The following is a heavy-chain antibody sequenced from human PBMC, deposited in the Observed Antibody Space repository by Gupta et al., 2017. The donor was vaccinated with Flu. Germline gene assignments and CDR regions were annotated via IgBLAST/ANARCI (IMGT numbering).Heavy chain of an antibody. CDR1: GFTFDDYP. CDR3: AKDGGSGSYVYNWFDP. D-gene: IGHD3-10*01. CDR2: ISWNSGSI. J-gene: IGHJ5*02. Sequence: EVQLVESGGGLVQPGRSLRLSCAASGFTFDDYPMLWVRQAPGKGLEWVSGISWNSGSIGYADSVKGRFTISRDNAKNSLYLQMNSLRAEDTALYYCAKDGGSGSYVYNWFDPWGQGTLVTVSS. V-gene: IGHV3-9*01.